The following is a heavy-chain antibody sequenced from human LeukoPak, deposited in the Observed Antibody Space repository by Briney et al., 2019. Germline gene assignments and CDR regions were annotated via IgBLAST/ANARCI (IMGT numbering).Heavy chain of an antibody. CDR3: TTGYYGSGIYYPLVDYYGMDV. Sequence: SLRLSCAAFGFTSSNAWMIWVRQAPGKVLESVGRIKSKTDGGTTDYAAPVKGRFTISRDDSKNTLYLQMNSLKTEDTAVYYCTTGYYGSGIYYPLVDYYGMDVWRKGTTVTVSS. V-gene: IGHV3-15*01. CDR1: GFTSSNAW. D-gene: IGHD3-10*01. J-gene: IGHJ6*04. CDR2: IKSKTDGGTT.